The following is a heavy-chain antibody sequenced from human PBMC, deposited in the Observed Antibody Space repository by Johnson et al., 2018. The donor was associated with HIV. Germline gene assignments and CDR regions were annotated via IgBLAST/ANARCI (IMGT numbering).Heavy chain of an antibody. V-gene: IGHV3-30*03. CDR2: ISYDGSNK. D-gene: IGHD3-10*01. CDR3: ARASYYYGSADI. J-gene: IGHJ3*02. CDR1: GFTFSSYG. Sequence: QVQLVESGGGLVQPGGSLKLSCAASGFTFSSYGMHWVRQAPGKGLEWVAVISYDGSNKYYADSVKGRFTISRDNAKKSLFLQMNSLRAEDTAVYYCARASYYYGSADIWGQGTMVTVSS.